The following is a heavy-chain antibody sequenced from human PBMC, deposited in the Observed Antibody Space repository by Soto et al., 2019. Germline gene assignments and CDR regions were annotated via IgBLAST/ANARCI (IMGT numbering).Heavy chain of an antibody. CDR3: AKDASPSIAAAGTPNFDY. CDR1: GFTFSSYG. V-gene: IGHV3-30*18. J-gene: IGHJ4*02. D-gene: IGHD6-13*01. CDR2: ISYDGSNK. Sequence: GGSLRLSCAASGFTFSSYGMHWVRQAQGKGLEWVAVISYDGSNKYYADSVKGRFTISRDNSKNTLYLQMNSLRAEDTAVYYCAKDASPSIAAAGTPNFDYWGQGTLVTVSS.